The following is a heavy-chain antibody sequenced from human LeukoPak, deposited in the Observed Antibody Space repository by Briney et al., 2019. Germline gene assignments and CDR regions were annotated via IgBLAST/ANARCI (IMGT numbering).Heavy chain of an antibody. Sequence: SETLSLTCSVSGGSISSGDYYWSWIRQPPGKGLEWIGHIYYSGSTHHNSSLKSRVTISVDTSKNQFSLKLSSVTATDTAVYYCARSLLSAGSGSYGFDPWGQGTLVTVSS. CDR1: GGSISSGDYY. CDR3: ARSLLSAGSGSYGFDP. D-gene: IGHD3-10*01. CDR2: IYYSGST. J-gene: IGHJ5*02. V-gene: IGHV4-30-4*01.